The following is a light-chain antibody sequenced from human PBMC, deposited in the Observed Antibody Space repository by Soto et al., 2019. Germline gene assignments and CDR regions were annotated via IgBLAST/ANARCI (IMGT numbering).Light chain of an antibody. V-gene: IGKV4-1*01. CDR1: QRVLYIPNNKNY. J-gene: IGKJ1*01. CDR3: QLYLGDLPRT. CDR2: WAS. Sequence: IVMTQSPDSLAVSLGERATINCKSSQRVLYIPNNKNYLAWYQQKPGQPPKLLIYWASTRVSGVPDRFSGSGSGTDFSLTIISLRSEDGAGYWCQLYLGDLPRTFGQGTRVEIK.